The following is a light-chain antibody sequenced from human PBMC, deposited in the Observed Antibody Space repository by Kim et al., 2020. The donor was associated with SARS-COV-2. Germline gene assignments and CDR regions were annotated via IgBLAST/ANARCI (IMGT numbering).Light chain of an antibody. CDR3: KSRDSSGKVV. J-gene: IGLJ7*01. V-gene: IGLV3-19*01. Sequence: SSELTQDPAVSVALAQTVRITCQGDSLRSYYASWYQQKPAQAPVLVIYGKNNRPSGIPDRFSGSSSGNTASLTITGAQAEDEADYYCKSRDSSGKVVFGGGTQLTVL. CDR1: SLRSYY. CDR2: GKN.